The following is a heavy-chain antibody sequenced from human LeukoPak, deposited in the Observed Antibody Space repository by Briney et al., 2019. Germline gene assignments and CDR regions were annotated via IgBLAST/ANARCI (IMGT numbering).Heavy chain of an antibody. CDR2: INPNSGGT. CDR3: ARDRWFGELVNWFDP. V-gene: IGHV1-2*02. CDR1: GYTFTSYY. Sequence: ASVKVSCKASGYTFTSYYMHWVRQAPGQGLEGMGWINPNSGGTDYAQKFQGRVTMTRDTSISTAYMELSRLRSDDTAVYYCARDRWFGELVNWFDPWGQGTLVTVSS. D-gene: IGHD3-10*01. J-gene: IGHJ5*02.